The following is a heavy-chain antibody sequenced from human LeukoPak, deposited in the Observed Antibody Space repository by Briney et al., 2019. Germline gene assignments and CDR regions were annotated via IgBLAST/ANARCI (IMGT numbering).Heavy chain of an antibody. D-gene: IGHD3-3*01. V-gene: IGHV4-30-2*01. CDR1: GGSISSGGYY. J-gene: IGHJ6*03. CDR2: IYHSGST. CDR3: ARGSYDFWSGYYDYYYYYYMDV. Sequence: SETLSLTCTVSGGSISSGGYYWSWIRQPPGKGLEWIGYIYHSGSTYYNPSLKSRVTISVDRSKNQFSLKLSSVTAADTAVYYCARGSYDFWSGYYDYYYYYYMDVWGKGTTVTVSS.